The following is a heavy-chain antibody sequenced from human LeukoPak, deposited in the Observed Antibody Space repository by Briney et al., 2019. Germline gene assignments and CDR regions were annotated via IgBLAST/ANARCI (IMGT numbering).Heavy chain of an antibody. CDR3: ARGAHRSGNASDI. CDR2: INPNSGGT. CDR1: GYTFTGYY. Sequence: GASVKVSCKASGYTFTGYYMHWVRQAPGQGLEWMGRINPNSGGTNYAQKFQGRVTMTRDTSISAAYMELSRLRSDDTAVYYCARGAHRSGNASDIWGQGTMVTVSS. J-gene: IGHJ3*02. D-gene: IGHD2-15*01. V-gene: IGHV1-2*06.